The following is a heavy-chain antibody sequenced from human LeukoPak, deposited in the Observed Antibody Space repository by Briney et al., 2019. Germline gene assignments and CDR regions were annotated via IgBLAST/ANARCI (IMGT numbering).Heavy chain of an antibody. V-gene: IGHV3-7*03. CDR3: ASGLELDY. CDR2: IEQDGSEK. Sequence: EWVANIEQDGSEKNYVDSVKGRFTISRDNAKNSLYLQMNSLRAEDTAVYYCASGLELDYWGQGTLVTVSS. J-gene: IGHJ4*02.